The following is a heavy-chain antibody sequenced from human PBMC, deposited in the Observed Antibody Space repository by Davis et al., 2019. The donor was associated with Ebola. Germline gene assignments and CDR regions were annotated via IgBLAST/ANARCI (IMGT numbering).Heavy chain of an antibody. Sequence: GESLKISCAASGFTFSSYGMHWVRQASGKGLEWGGRIRSKANSYATAYAASVKGRFTISRDDSKNTAYLQMNSLKTEDTAVYYCTIAVAGDDYWGQGTLVTVSS. CDR1: GFTFSSYG. D-gene: IGHD6-19*01. J-gene: IGHJ4*02. CDR2: IRSKANSYAT. CDR3: TIAVAGDDY. V-gene: IGHV3-73*01.